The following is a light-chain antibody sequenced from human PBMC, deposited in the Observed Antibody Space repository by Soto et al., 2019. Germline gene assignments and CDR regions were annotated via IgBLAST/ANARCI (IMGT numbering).Light chain of an antibody. J-gene: IGKJ5*01. CDR2: GAS. V-gene: IGKV3-20*01. Sequence: EIVLTQSPATLSLSPGERATLSCRASQSVSSNLAWYQQKPGQAPRLLIYGASTRATGIPARFSGSGSGTDFTLTISRLGPEDFAVYYCQQYVNTPITFGPGTRLEIK. CDR1: QSVSSN. CDR3: QQYVNTPIT.